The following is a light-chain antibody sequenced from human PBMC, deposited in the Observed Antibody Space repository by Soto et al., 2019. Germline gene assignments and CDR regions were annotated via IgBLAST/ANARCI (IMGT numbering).Light chain of an antibody. CDR2: AAS. V-gene: IGKV1-17*01. J-gene: IGKJ4*01. CDR3: QQLNSHPLT. Sequence: QMTQSPSSLSASVGEKIIITCRASRDVGSDVSWYQQKPGQAPKLLIYAASNLYTGVPSRFSGSGSGTEFTLTISSLQPEDFATYYCQQLNSHPLTFGGGTKVDIK. CDR1: RDVGSD.